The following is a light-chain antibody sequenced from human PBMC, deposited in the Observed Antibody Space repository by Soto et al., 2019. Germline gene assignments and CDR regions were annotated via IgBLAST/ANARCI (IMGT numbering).Light chain of an antibody. CDR3: QQRSDWPVT. Sequence: EIVLTQSPATLSLSPGERATLACRASQSVRTSLAWYQQNPDQAPRLLIYDASNRATGIPARFSGSGSGTAFTLTISRLEPEDFAVYYCQQRSDWPVTFGPGTKVDNK. CDR2: DAS. CDR1: QSVRTS. J-gene: IGKJ3*01. V-gene: IGKV3-11*01.